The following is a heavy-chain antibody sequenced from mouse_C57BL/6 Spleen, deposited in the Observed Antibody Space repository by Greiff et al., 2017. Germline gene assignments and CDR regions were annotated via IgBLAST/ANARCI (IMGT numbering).Heavy chain of an antibody. CDR2: IRSKSNNYAT. J-gene: IGHJ2*01. CDR1: GFSFNTYA. CDR3: EREYYGSSYYFDY. Sequence: EVQLVESGGGLVQPKGSLKLSCAASGFSFNTYAMNWVRQAPGKGLEWVARIRSKSNNYATYYADSVKDKFTISRDDSESMIYLQMNNLKTEDTAMYYCEREYYGSSYYFDYWGQGTTLTVSS. D-gene: IGHD1-1*01. V-gene: IGHV10-1*01.